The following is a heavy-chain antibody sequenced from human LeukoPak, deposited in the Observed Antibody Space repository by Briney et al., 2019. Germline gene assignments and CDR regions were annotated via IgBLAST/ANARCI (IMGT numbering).Heavy chain of an antibody. Sequence: GASVKVSCKASGYTFTSYAMNWVRQAPGQGLEWMGWINTNTGNPTYAQGFTGRFVFSLDTSVSTAYLQVSSLKAEDTAVYYCARDPNLRGVIISNFDYWGQGTLVTVSS. CDR3: ARDPNLRGVIISNFDY. CDR1: GYTFTSYA. V-gene: IGHV7-4-1*02. CDR2: INTNTGNP. J-gene: IGHJ4*02. D-gene: IGHD3-10*01.